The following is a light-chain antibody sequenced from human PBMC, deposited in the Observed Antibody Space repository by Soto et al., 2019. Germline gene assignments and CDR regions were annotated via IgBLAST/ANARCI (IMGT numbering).Light chain of an antibody. CDR2: GAS. Sequence: EIVLTQSPATLSVSPGEIATLSCSASQSVSRDLAWYQQKPGQAPRLLIYGASTRAPSIPARFSGSGSGTDFTLTISSLQSEDFAVYYCQQYDKWPTWTFGQGTKVNIK. J-gene: IGKJ1*01. V-gene: IGKV3-15*01. CDR3: QQYDKWPTWT. CDR1: QSVSRD.